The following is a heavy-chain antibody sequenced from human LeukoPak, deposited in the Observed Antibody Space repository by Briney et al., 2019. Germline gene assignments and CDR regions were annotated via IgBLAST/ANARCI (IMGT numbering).Heavy chain of an antibody. CDR1: GFTFSSYG. D-gene: IGHD1-26*01. CDR3: AKVGLDY. V-gene: IGHV3-30*18. CDR2: ISYDGSNE. J-gene: IGHJ4*02. Sequence: GRSLRLSCAASGFTFSSYGMHWVRQAPGKGLEWVAVISYDGSNEYYADSVKGRFTISRDNSKNTLYLQMNSLRAEDTAVYYCAKVGLDYWGQGTLVTVSS.